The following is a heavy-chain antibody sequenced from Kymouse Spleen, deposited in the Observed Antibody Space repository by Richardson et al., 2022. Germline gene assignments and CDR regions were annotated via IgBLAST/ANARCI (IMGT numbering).Heavy chain of an antibody. CDR2: ISWNSGSI. CDR1: GFTFDDYA. CDR3: AKDRGNWNFYFDY. D-gene: IGHD1-7*01. Sequence: EVQLVESGGGLVQPGRSLRLSCAASGFTFDDYAMHWVRQAPGKGLEWVSGISWNSGSIGYADSVKGRFTISRDNAKNSLYLQMNSLRAEDTALYYCAKDRGNWNFYFDYWGQGTLVTVSS. J-gene: IGHJ4*02. V-gene: IGHV3-9*01.